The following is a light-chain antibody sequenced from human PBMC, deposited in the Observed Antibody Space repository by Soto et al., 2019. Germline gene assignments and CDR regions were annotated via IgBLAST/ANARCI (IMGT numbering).Light chain of an antibody. CDR3: CSYAGSATFYV. CDR2: EGS. J-gene: IGLJ1*01. Sequence: QSVLTQPASVSGSPGQSITISCTGTSDDVGSYNLVSWYQQQPGKAPRLMIYEGSKRPSGISNRFSASKSGNTASLTISGLQAEDEADYYCCSYAGSATFYVFGTGTKLTVL. CDR1: SDDVGSYNL. V-gene: IGLV2-23*01.